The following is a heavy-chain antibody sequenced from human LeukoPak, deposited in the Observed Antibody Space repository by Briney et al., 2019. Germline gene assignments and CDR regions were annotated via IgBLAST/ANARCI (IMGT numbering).Heavy chain of an antibody. D-gene: IGHD4-23*01. Sequence: PGRSLRLSCAASGFTISTYGMHWVRQAPGKGLEWVALISYDGSDKYYADSVKGRFTISRDNAKNSLYLQMNSLRVEDTALYYCARVRSVGGNPHAFNIWGQGTMVTVSS. CDR3: ARVRSVGGNPHAFNI. CDR1: GFTISTYG. CDR2: ISYDGSDK. V-gene: IGHV3-30*03. J-gene: IGHJ3*02.